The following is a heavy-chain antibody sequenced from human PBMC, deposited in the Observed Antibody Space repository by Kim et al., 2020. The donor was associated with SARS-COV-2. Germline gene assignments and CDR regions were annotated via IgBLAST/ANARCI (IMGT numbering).Heavy chain of an antibody. D-gene: IGHD1-26*01. V-gene: IGHV3-73*01. CDR1: GLSFSGSL. CDR2: IRSKTFNYAT. J-gene: IGHJ6*02. CDR3: TEGWDGLDV. Sequence: GGSLRLSCAASGLSFSGSLLPLVRPSSFTLLEWVGRIRSKTFNYATAYAASVKGRFTISRDDSKNTAYLQMNSLQSEDTAVYYGTEGWDGLDVWGQGTTVTVSS.